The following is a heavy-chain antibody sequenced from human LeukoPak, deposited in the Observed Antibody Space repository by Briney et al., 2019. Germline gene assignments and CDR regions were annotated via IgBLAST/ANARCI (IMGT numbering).Heavy chain of an antibody. CDR3: ARDSYKYTCFDY. Sequence: PGGSLRLSCAASGFTFSSYSMNWVRQAPGKGLEWVSSISSSSSYIYYADSVKGRFTISRDNAKNSLYLQMNSLRAEDTAVYYCARDSYKYTCFDYWGQGTLVTVSS. D-gene: IGHD1-1*01. J-gene: IGHJ4*02. V-gene: IGHV3-21*04. CDR2: ISSSSSYI. CDR1: GFTFSSYS.